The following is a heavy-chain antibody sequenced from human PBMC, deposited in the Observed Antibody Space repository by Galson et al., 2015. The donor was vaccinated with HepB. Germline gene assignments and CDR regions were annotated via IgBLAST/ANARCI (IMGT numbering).Heavy chain of an antibody. CDR3: ARVEDQTGYCTSSNCYEH. J-gene: IGHJ5*02. CDR1: GYTFSDYY. CDR2: IYPNSGGT. D-gene: IGHD2-8*01. Sequence: SVKVSCKASGYTFSDYYIHWVRQAPGQTLEWMGWIYPNSGGTKYAQKFQGKVTMTRDTSISTAYMEVTSDDTAIYYCARVEDQTGYCTSSNCYEHWGQGTLVTVSS. V-gene: IGHV1-2*02.